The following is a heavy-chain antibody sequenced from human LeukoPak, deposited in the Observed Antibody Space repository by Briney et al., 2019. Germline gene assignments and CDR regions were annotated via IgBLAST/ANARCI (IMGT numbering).Heavy chain of an antibody. CDR3: ARGRVRGVIGNWFDP. V-gene: IGHV4-39*07. D-gene: IGHD3-10*01. CDR1: GGSISSSSYY. J-gene: IGHJ5*02. Sequence: SETLSLTCTVSGGSISSSSYYWGWIRQPPGKGLEWIGSIYYSGSTYYNPSLKSRVTISVDTSKNQFSLKLSSVTAADTAVYYCARGRVRGVIGNWFDPWGQGTLVTVSS. CDR2: IYYSGST.